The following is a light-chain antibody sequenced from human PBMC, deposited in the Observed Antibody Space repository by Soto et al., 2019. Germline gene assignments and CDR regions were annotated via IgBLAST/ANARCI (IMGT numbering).Light chain of an antibody. CDR2: AAS. CDR3: QQCGSSPWT. V-gene: IGKV3-20*01. CDR1: QSVSSYY. Sequence: EIVFTQSPGTLSLSPGERATLSCRASQSVSSYYLAWYQQKPGQAPRLLIYAASSRATGIPDRFSGGGSGTDFTLTISSLETEEFAVYYCQQCGSSPWTFGQGTKVDIK. J-gene: IGKJ1*01.